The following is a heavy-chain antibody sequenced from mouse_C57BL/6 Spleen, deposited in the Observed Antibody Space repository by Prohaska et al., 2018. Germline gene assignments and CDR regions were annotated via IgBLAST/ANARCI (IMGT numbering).Heavy chain of an antibody. CDR1: GYTFTSYW. D-gene: IGHD1-2*01. CDR3: ARTGTTAYYYAMGY. CDR2: IDPSDSYT. J-gene: IGHJ4*01. V-gene: IGHV1-59*01. Sequence: GAELVRPGTSVKLSCKASGYTFTSYWMHWVKQRPGQGLEWIGVIDPSDSYTNYNQKFKGKATLTVDTSSSTAYMQLSSLTSEDSAVYYCARTGTTAYYYAMGYWGQGTSVTVSS.